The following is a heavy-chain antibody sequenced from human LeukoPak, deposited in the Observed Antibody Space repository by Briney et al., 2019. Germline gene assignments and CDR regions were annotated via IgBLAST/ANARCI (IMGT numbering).Heavy chain of an antibody. J-gene: IGHJ5*02. CDR1: GYTFSGYF. CDR3: ARGREMATSLIDP. Sequence: ASVKVSCKASGYTFSGYFMHWVRQAPGQGLEWMGWINPNSGGTNYAQKFQGRVTMTRDTSISTAYMELSRLRSDDTAVYFCARGREMATSLIDPWGREPWSPSPQ. D-gene: IGHD5-24*01. CDR2: INPNSGGT. V-gene: IGHV1-2*02.